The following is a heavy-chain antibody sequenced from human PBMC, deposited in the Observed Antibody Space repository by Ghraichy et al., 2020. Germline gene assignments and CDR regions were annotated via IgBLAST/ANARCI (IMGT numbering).Heavy chain of an antibody. CDR1: GASISSYY. Sequence: SETLSLTCTVSGASISSYYWTWIRQPAGKGLEWIGRTYFTDSPSYNPSLKSRITMSVDTSKKQISLRLSSVTAADTAVYYCASEGIAIPFGLDVWGPGTTVTVSS. J-gene: IGHJ6*02. V-gene: IGHV4-4*07. D-gene: IGHD3-9*01. CDR2: TYFTDSP. CDR3: ASEGIAIPFGLDV.